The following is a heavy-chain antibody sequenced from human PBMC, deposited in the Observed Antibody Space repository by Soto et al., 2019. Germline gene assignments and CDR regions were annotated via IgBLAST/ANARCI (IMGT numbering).Heavy chain of an antibody. CDR2: IYYSGST. Sequence: SETLSLTCTVSGGSISSGGYYWSWIRQHPGKGLEWIGYIYYSGSTYYNPSLKSRVTISVDTSKNQFSLKLSSVTAADTAVYYCARVRALVDGEYSSSWSRFDYWGQGTLVTSPQ. V-gene: IGHV4-31*03. J-gene: IGHJ4*02. CDR1: GGSISSGGYY. CDR3: ARVRALVDGEYSSSWSRFDY. D-gene: IGHD6-13*01.